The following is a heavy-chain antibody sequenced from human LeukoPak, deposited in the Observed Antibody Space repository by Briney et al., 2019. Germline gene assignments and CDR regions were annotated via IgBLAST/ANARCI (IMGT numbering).Heavy chain of an antibody. Sequence: GGSLRLSCAASGFTFSSYDMSWVRQAPGKGLEWVSAISGSGGSTYYADSVKRPFTISRDNSEDTLYLQINGLRAEDTDVYYCAKGHGSGSNPDYLDYWGQGALVTVSS. V-gene: IGHV3-23*01. CDR2: ISGSGGST. CDR3: AKGHGSGSNPDYLDY. J-gene: IGHJ4*02. D-gene: IGHD3-10*01. CDR1: GFTFSSYD.